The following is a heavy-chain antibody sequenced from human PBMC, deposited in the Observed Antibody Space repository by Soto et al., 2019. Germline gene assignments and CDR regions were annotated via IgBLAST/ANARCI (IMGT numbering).Heavy chain of an antibody. CDR2: VYGVGTS. Sequence: QIQLQESGPGLVKPSETLSLTCSVSGDSIRSVGYYWTWIRQPPGKGLEWLGDVYGVGTSRYNASLRIRLXIXXXXXXXXXXXXXXXXXXXXXXXXXCXXXXXXGXNPTRVDPWGHGFLTVVSS. V-gene: IGHV4-30-4*08. CDR3: CXXXXXXGXNPTRVDP. CDR1: GDSIRSVGYY. D-gene: IGHD2-2*01. J-gene: IGHJ5*02.